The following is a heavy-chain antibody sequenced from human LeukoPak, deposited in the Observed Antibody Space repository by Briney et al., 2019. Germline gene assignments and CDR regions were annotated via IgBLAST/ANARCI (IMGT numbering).Heavy chain of an antibody. V-gene: IGHV3-21*01. Sequence: PGGSLRLSCAASGFTFSRYSMTWVRQAPGKGLEWVSIISSSSSYIKYADSVKGRFTISRDNAKNSLYLQMNSLRAEDTAVYYCARDYYTSGSSAHTDYWGQGTLVTVSS. D-gene: IGHD3-10*01. CDR1: GFTFSRYS. J-gene: IGHJ4*02. CDR3: ARDYYTSGSSAHTDY. CDR2: ISSSSSYI.